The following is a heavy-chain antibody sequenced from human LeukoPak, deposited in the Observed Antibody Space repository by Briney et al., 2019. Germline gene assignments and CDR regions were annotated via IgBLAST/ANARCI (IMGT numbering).Heavy chain of an antibody. CDR2: ISYDGSNK. CDR3: AKESENYDSPGSTFDF. D-gene: IGHD3-22*01. Sequence: GGSLRLSCAASGFTFSSYAMHWVRQAPGKGLEWVAVISYDGSNKYYADSVKGRFTISRDNSKNTLYLQMNSLRAEDTAVHYCAKESENYDSPGSTFDFWGQGTLVTASS. V-gene: IGHV3-30*04. J-gene: IGHJ4*02. CDR1: GFTFSSYA.